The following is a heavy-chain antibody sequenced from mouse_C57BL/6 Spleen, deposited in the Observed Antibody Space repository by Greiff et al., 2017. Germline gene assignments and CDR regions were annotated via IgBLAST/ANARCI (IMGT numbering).Heavy chain of an antibody. V-gene: IGHV1-81*01. J-gene: IGHJ2*01. CDR3: ARPLDFDY. Sequence: QVQLKQSGAELARPGASVKLSCKASGYTFTSYGISWVKQRTGQGLEWIGEIYPRSGNTYYNEKFKGKATLTADKSSSTAYMELRSLTSEDSAVYFCARPLDFDYWGQGTTLTVSS. CDR1: GYTFTSYG. CDR2: IYPRSGNT. D-gene: IGHD3-1*01.